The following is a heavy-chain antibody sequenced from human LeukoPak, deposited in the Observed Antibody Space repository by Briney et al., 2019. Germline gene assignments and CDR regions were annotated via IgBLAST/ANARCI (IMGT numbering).Heavy chain of an antibody. Sequence: GGSLRLSCAASGFTFSSYGMHWVRQAPGKGLEWVAFIRYDGSNKYYADSVKGRFTISRDNSKNTLYLQMNSLRAEDTAVYYCAKDLVIAAAGYFDYWGQGTLVTVSS. V-gene: IGHV3-30*02. D-gene: IGHD6-13*01. J-gene: IGHJ4*02. CDR2: IRYDGSNK. CDR1: GFTFSSYG. CDR3: AKDLVIAAAGYFDY.